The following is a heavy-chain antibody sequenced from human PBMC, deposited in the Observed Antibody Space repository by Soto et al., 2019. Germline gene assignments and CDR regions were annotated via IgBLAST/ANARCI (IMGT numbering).Heavy chain of an antibody. CDR2: IGRTNNT. CDR1: GFTFINSA. Sequence: HPGGSLSLSCAASGFTFINSAMTWVRQALGKGPEWVSSIGRTNNTHYADSVKGRFAISRDNSQNTLYLQMNSLTAEDTAVYFCAKVDAYSYRTDHWGQGTLVTVSS. CDR3: AKVDAYSYRTDH. J-gene: IGHJ4*02. D-gene: IGHD3-16*02. V-gene: IGHV3-23*01.